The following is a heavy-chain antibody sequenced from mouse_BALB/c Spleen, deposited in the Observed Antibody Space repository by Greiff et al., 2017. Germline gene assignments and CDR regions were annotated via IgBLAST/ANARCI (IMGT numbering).Heavy chain of an antibody. V-gene: IGHV1-66*01. J-gene: IGHJ3*01. CDR2: IFPGSGNT. CDR3: ARGDSLLRLRFAY. D-gene: IGHD1-2*01. CDR1: GYSFTSYY. Sequence: VQLQQSGPELVKPGASVKISCKASGYSFTSYYIHWVKQRPGQGLEWIGWIFPGSGNTKYNEKFKGKATLTADTSSSTAYMQLSSLTSEDSAVYYCARGDSLLRLRFAYWGQGTLVTVSA.